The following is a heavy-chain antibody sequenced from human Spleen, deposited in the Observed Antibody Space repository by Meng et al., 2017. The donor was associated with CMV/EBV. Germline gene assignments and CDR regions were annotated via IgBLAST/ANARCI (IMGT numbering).Heavy chain of an antibody. CDR2: IWNDGSNR. CDR3: AKGYRTVDY. J-gene: IGHJ4*02. Sequence: GGSLRLSCAASGFTFSSFAMHWVRQAPGKGLEWVAVIWNDGSNRHYADSVKGRFTISRDNSRNTLDLQMNSLRAEDTAVYYCAKGYRTVDYWGQGTLVTVSS. V-gene: IGHV3-33*06. CDR1: GFTFSSFA. D-gene: IGHD1-1*01.